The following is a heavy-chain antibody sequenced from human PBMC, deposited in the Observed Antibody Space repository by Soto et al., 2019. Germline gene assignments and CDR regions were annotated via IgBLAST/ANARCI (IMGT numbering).Heavy chain of an antibody. J-gene: IGHJ6*02. CDR3: ARDGDPVSGYPYYYYGMDV. V-gene: IGHV3-33*01. Sequence: VGSLRLSCVASCFTFNHHGMHWVRQAPGRGLEWVAVIWFDGSNQYYADSVKGRFSVSRDNSKKTLYLQMNSLRAEDTAVYYCARDGDPVSGYPYYYYGMDVWGQGTTVTVS. D-gene: IGHD5-12*01. CDR1: CFTFNHHG. CDR2: IWFDGSNQ.